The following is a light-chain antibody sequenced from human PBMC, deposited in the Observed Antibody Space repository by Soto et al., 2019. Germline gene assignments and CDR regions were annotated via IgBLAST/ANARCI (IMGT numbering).Light chain of an antibody. CDR1: QSVLYSSNNKNY. CDR2: WAS. V-gene: IGKV4-1*01. Sequence: DIVMTQSPDSLAVSLGERATINCKSSQSVLYSSNNKNYLAWYQQKPGQPPKLLIYWASTRESGVPDRFSGSGSGTDFTITISSLKAEDVAVYYCQQYYSTPYTFVQGTKLEIK. CDR3: QQYYSTPYT. J-gene: IGKJ2*01.